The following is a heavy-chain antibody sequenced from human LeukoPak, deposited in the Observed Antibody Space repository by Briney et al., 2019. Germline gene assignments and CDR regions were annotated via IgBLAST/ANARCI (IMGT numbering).Heavy chain of an antibody. V-gene: IGHV3-21*01. Sequence: GGSLRLSCVASGFTFSSYRMNWVRQAPGKGLEWVSSISSSSSHINYVDSVKGRFTISRDNAKNSLYLQMNSLRAEDTAVYYCARVVSASFDFDYRGQGILVTVSS. CDR2: ISSSSSHI. CDR3: ARVVSASFDFDY. CDR1: GFTFSSYR. D-gene: IGHD1-26*01. J-gene: IGHJ4*02.